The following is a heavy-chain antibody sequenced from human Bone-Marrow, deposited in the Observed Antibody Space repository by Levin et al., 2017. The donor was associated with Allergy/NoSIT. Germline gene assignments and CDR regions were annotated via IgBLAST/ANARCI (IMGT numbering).Heavy chain of an antibody. J-gene: IGHJ3*02. D-gene: IGHD6-19*01. CDR2: INPNSGDT. CDR1: GYTFTGYY. V-gene: IGHV1-2*06. CDR3: AASIIVPGVHDAFDI. Sequence: GESLKISCKASGYTFTGYYIHWVRQAPGQGLEWVGRINPNSGDTNNAQKFQGRVTMTRDTSVSTAYMDMSRLRSDDTAVYYCAASIIVPGVHDAFDIWGQGTMVTVSS.